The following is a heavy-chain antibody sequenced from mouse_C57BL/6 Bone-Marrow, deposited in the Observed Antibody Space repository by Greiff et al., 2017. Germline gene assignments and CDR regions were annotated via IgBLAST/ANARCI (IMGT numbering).Heavy chain of an antibody. CDR3: ARSYYYGSRAWFAY. D-gene: IGHD1-1*01. V-gene: IGHV1-81*01. Sequence: VQLQQSGAELARPGASVKLSCKASGYTFTSYGISWVKQRTGQGLEWIGEIYPRSGNTYYNEKFKGKATLTADKSSSTAYMELRSLTSEDSAVYFCARSYYYGSRAWFAYWGQGTLVTVSA. CDR1: GYTFTSYG. CDR2: IYPRSGNT. J-gene: IGHJ3*01.